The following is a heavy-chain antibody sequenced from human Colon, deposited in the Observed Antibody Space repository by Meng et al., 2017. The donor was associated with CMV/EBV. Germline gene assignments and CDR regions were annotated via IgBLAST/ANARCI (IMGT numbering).Heavy chain of an antibody. V-gene: IGHV1-18*01. CDR1: SDTFTSYG. CDR3: ARGTHYFDY. CDR2: VSAYNGNT. D-gene: IGHD3/OR15-3a*01. Sequence: KVSCQTSSDTFTSYGFSWVRQAPGQGLEWMGWVSAYNGNTNYAQKFQDRVSMTTDTSTSTVYMELRSLTSDDTAVYYCARGTHYFDYWGQGTLVTVSS. J-gene: IGHJ4*02.